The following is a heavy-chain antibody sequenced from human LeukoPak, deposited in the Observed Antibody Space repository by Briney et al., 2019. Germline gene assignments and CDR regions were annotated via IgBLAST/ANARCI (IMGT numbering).Heavy chain of an antibody. CDR1: GGSISSQY. Sequence: SDTLSLTRPVSGGSISSQYRSWVRLPPGKGLEWIGYIYYSGSTNYNPSLKSRVTISVDTSKNQFSLKLTSVTAADPAVSYCSRLEDMCDRFLKEGGEGTLVTVSS. V-gene: IGHV4-59*08. CDR2: IYYSGST. D-gene: IGHD2-21*02. CDR3: SRLEDMCDRFLKE. J-gene: IGHJ4*02.